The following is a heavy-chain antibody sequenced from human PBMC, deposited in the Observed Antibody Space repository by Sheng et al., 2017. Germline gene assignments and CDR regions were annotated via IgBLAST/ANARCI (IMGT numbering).Heavy chain of an antibody. J-gene: IGHJ4*02. CDR2: IVPILDKA. V-gene: IGHV1-69*08. Sequence: QVQLVQSGAEVKKPGSSVKVSCKASGDTFNTYTIAWVRQAPGQGLEWMGRIVPILDKADYALRFQDRVIITADKSTTTAFMELRTLRSDDTAVYYCARALNVQVPSPLAFWGQGTHVTVSS. CDR3: ARALNVQVPSPLAF. D-gene: IGHD3-16*01. CDR1: GDTFNTYT.